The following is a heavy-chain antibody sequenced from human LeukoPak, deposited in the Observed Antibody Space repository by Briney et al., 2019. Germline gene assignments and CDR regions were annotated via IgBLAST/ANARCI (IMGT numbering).Heavy chain of an antibody. J-gene: IGHJ4*02. V-gene: IGHV3-21*01. CDR1: GFTFSSYS. CDR2: ISSSSYI. CDR3: ARDPINIATAGKGFDY. Sequence: PGGSLRLSCAASGFTFSSYSMNWVRQAPGKGLEWVSSISSSSYIYYADSVKGRFTISRDNAKKSLYLQMNSLRAEDTAVYYCARDPINIATAGKGFDYWGQGTLVTVSS. D-gene: IGHD6-13*01.